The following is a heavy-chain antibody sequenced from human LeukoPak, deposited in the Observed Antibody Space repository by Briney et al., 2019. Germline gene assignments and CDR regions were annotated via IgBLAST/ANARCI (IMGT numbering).Heavy chain of an antibody. J-gene: IGHJ1*01. Sequence: QPGGSLRLSCAASGFTFSTYWMSWVRQAPGKGLEWVADIRQDGNKIYYVDSVKGRFTISRDNAKNSLYLQMNNLRAEDTAVYYCAKDITTVTTWTGAEYFQHWGQGTLVTVSS. CDR3: AKDITTVTTWTGAEYFQH. CDR1: GFTFSTYW. D-gene: IGHD4-17*01. CDR2: IRQDGNKI. V-gene: IGHV3-7*01.